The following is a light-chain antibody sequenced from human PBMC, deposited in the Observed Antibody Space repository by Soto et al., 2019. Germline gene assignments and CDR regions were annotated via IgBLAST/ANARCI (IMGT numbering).Light chain of an antibody. CDR1: QSVSNNY. Sequence: PGDRAPLSCRASQSVSNNYLAWYQQKPGQAPRLLIYGASNRATGIPDRFSGSGSGTDFTLTISRLEPEDFAVYYCQQYGSSGTFGQGTKVDIK. V-gene: IGKV3-20*01. CDR3: QQYGSSGT. CDR2: GAS. J-gene: IGKJ1*01.